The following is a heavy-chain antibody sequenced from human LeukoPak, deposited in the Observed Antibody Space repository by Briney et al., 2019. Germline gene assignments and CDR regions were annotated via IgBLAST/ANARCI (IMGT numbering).Heavy chain of an antibody. Sequence: SETLSLTCTVSGGSVSSYYWSWIRQPPGKGLEWIWHIYYNGITNYNPSLKSRVTISIDTSNNQFFLELSSVTAAGTAVYYCARDRWFAPWGQGTLVTVSS. V-gene: IGHV4-59*02. CDR2: IYYNGIT. CDR1: GGSVSSYY. CDR3: ARDRWFAP. J-gene: IGHJ5*02.